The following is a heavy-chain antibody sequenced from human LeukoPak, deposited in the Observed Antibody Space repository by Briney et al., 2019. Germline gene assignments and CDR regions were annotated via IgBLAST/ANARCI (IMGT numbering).Heavy chain of an antibody. Sequence: EGSLRLSCAASGFTFSSYSMNWVRQAPGKGLEWVSSISSSSSYIYYADSVKGRFTISRDNAKNSLYLQMNSLRAEDTAVYYCARDTDPYCGGDCDRDYWGQGTLVTVSS. CDR1: GFTFSSYS. CDR3: ARDTDPYCGGDCDRDY. CDR2: ISSSSSYI. V-gene: IGHV3-21*01. J-gene: IGHJ4*02. D-gene: IGHD2-21*02.